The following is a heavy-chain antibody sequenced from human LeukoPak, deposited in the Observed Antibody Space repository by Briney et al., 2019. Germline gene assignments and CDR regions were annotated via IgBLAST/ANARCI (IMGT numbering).Heavy chain of an antibody. CDR1: GGSISSYY. J-gene: IGHJ4*02. CDR2: IYTSGST. Sequence: SETLSPTCTVSGGSISSYYWSWIRQPAGKGLEWIGRIYTSGSTNYNPSLKSRVTISVDKSKNQFSLKLSSVTAADTAVYYCAREELGYCSSTSCPHFDYWGQGTLVTVSS. D-gene: IGHD2-2*01. CDR3: AREELGYCSSTSCPHFDY. V-gene: IGHV4-4*07.